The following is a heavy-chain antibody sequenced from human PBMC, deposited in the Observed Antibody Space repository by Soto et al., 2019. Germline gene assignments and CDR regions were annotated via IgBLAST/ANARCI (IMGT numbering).Heavy chain of an antibody. CDR1: GGTFSSYA. V-gene: IGHV1-69*13. Sequence: GASVKVSCKASGGTFSSYAISWVRQAPGQGLEWMGGIIPIFGTANYAQKFQGRVTITADESTSTAYMELSSLRSEDTAVYYCARAELNTYYDFWSGYYAGSRPLDFDYWGQGTLVTVSS. CDR2: IIPIFGTA. J-gene: IGHJ4*02. D-gene: IGHD3-3*01. CDR3: ARAELNTYYDFWSGYYAGSRPLDFDY.